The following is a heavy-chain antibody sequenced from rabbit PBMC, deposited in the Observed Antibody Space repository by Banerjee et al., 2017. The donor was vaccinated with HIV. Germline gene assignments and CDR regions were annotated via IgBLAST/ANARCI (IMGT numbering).Heavy chain of an antibody. CDR3: ARDLAGVIGWNFDL. J-gene: IGHJ4*01. D-gene: IGHD4-1*01. CDR2: IYTGSSGST. V-gene: IGHV1S45*01. Sequence: QEQLEESGGDLVKPGGTLTLTCKASGIDFSSSYWMCWVRQAPGKGLEWIACIYTGSSGSTYYASWAKGRFTISKTSSTTVTLQMTSLTAADTATYFCARDLAGVIGWNFDLWGPGTLVTVS. CDR1: GIDFSSSYW.